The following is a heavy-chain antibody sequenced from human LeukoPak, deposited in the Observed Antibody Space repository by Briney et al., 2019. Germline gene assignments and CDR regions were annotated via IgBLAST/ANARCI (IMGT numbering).Heavy chain of an antibody. Sequence: SVKVSCKVSGYTLTELSMHWVRQAPGQGLEWMGRIIPILGIANYAQKFQGRVTITADKSTSTAYMELSSLRSEDTAVYYCASPITMGGDYWGQGTLVTVSS. V-gene: IGHV1-69*02. CDR2: IIPILGIA. D-gene: IGHD3-10*01. CDR1: GYTLTELS. J-gene: IGHJ4*02. CDR3: ASPITMGGDY.